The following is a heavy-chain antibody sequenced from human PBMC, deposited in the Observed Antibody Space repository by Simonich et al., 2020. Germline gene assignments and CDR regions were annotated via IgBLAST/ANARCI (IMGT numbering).Heavy chain of an antibody. J-gene: IGHJ1*01. V-gene: IGHV4-34*01. CDR1: GGSFSGYY. Sequence: QVQLQQWGAGLLKPSETLSLTCAVYGGSFSGYYWSWIRLPPGKGLEWIGEINHSGSTNYNPTLNSRVTISVDPSKNQFSLKLSSVTAADTAVYYCARGLRGAAAGTAFQHWGQGTLVTVSS. CDR3: ARGLRGAAAGTAFQH. CDR2: INHSGST. D-gene: IGHD6-13*01.